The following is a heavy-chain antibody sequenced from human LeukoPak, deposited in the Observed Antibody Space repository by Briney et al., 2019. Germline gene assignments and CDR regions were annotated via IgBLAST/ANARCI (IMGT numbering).Heavy chain of an antibody. CDR2: IIPIFGTA. V-gene: IGHV1-69*13. J-gene: IGHJ6*03. CDR1: GGTFSSYA. D-gene: IGHD5-12*01. CDR3: AREIRGYSGYDPDYYYYYMDV. Sequence: ASVKVSCKASGGTFSSYAISWVRQAPGQGLEWMGGIIPIFGTANYAQKFQGRVTITADESMSTAYMELSSLRSEDTAVYYCAREIRGYSGYDPDYYYYYMDVWGKGTTVTVSS.